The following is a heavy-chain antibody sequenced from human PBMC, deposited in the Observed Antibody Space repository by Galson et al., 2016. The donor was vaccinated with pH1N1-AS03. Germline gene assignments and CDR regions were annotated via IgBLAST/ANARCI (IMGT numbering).Heavy chain of an antibody. CDR1: GYTFTSYT. CDR2: INTNTGNP. Sequence: SVKVSCKASGYTFTSYTMIWVRQAPGQGLECMGWINTNTGNPTYAQGFTGRFAFSLDTSVSTAYPQIGSLKAEDTAAYYCARGYMSVSGCWDYWGQGTLVTVSS. J-gene: IGHJ4*02. CDR3: ARGYMSVSGCWDY. D-gene: IGHD6-19*01. V-gene: IGHV7-4-1*01.